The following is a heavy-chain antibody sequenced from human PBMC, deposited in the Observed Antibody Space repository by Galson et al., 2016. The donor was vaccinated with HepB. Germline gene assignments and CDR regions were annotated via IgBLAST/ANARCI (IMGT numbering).Heavy chain of an antibody. CDR3: ARRSPISPGAIDV. Sequence: ETLSLTCGVNGGHFSGYFWTWIRQTPGKGLEWLGEINHRGNSNYNPSLPSRVAISLHSSKYRFSLQLNSVTAADPAVYYCARRSPISPGAIDVWGQGTMVTVSS. V-gene: IGHV4-34*01. CDR2: INHRGNS. CDR1: GGHFSGYF. D-gene: IGHD2-2*02. J-gene: IGHJ3*01.